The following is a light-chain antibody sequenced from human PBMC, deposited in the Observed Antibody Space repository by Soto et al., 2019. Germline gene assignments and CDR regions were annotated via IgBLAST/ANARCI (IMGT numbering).Light chain of an antibody. CDR3: QHWNDYSWT. J-gene: IGKJ1*01. Sequence: DIHMTQSPSTLSASVGDRVTITCRASQSISIWLAWYQQKPGQAPNLLIYNTSSLETGDPSRFSGSGSGTEFTLTISSLQPDDFATYYCQHWNDYSWTFGQGTKVEVK. CDR2: NTS. V-gene: IGKV1-5*03. CDR1: QSISIW.